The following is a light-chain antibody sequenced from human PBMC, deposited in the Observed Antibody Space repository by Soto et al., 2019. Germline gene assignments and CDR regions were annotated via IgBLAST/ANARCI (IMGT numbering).Light chain of an antibody. V-gene: IGKV3-20*01. CDR3: QQYGSSTYT. Sequence: EIVLTQSPGSLSLSPRERATLSCRASQSVSSNHLAWYQQKPGQAPRLLIYGASRRATGIPVRFSGSGSGTEFTLTISRLEPEDFAVYYCQQYGSSTYTFGQGTKVEIK. J-gene: IGKJ2*01. CDR2: GAS. CDR1: QSVSSNH.